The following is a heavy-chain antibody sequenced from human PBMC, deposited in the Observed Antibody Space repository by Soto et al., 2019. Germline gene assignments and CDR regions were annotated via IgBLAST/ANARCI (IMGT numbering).Heavy chain of an antibody. Sequence: GASVKVSCKASGGTFSSYAISWVRQAPGRGLEWMGGIIPIFGTANYAQKFQGRVTITADESTSTVYMELSSLRSEDTAVYYCARVRRSSGYYYGYWGQGTPVTVSS. J-gene: IGHJ4*02. CDR1: GGTFSSYA. CDR3: ARVRRSSGYYYGY. CDR2: IIPIFGTA. V-gene: IGHV1-69*13. D-gene: IGHD3-22*01.